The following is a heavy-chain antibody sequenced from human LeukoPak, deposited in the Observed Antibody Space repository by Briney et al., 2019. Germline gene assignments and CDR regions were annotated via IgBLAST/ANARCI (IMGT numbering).Heavy chain of an antibody. CDR3: EREACLEWLLLPGCFDL. CDR1: GFTFSSYE. Sequence: GGSLRLSCAASGFTFSSYEMNWVRQAPGKWLEWVSYISSSGSTIYYADSVKGRFTISRDNAKNSLYLQMNSLRAEDTAVYYCEREACLEWLLLPGCFDLWGRGTLVTVSS. J-gene: IGHJ2*01. CDR2: ISSSGSTI. D-gene: IGHD3-3*01. V-gene: IGHV3-48*03.